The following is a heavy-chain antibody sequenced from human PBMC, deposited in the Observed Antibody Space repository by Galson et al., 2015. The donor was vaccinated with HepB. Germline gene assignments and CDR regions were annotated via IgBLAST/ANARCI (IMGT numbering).Heavy chain of an antibody. Sequence: SVKVSCKASSDTFATYTLNWVRQAPGQGLEWMGWISGYNGYTNYPQTFQGRVTMTTDTSTTTGYLELRSLTSDDTAIYYCARGGMGSIGGPTFDLWGQGTLVTVSS. CDR2: ISGYNGYT. D-gene: IGHD3-16*01. J-gene: IGHJ4*02. CDR1: SDTFATYT. CDR3: ARGGMGSIGGPTFDL. V-gene: IGHV1-18*01.